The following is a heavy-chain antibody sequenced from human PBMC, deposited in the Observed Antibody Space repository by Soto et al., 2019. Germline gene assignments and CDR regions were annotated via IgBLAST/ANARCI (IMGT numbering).Heavy chain of an antibody. CDR1: GFSLSNARLD. J-gene: IGHJ4*02. CDR2: IFSNDEK. CDR3: ARIGIFVGGYYFDY. D-gene: IGHD2-21*01. Sequence: SGPTLVNPTETLTLTCTVPGFSLSNARLDVSWIRQPPGKALEWLAHIFSNDEKSYSTSLKSRLTISKDTSQSQVVLTMTNMDPVDTATYYCARIGIFVGGYYFDYWGQGTLVTVSS. V-gene: IGHV2-26*01.